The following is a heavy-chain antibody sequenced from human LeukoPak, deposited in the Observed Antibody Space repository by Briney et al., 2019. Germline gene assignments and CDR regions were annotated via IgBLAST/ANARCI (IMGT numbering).Heavy chain of an antibody. CDR2: IYTSGST. Sequence: PSETLSLTCSVSGGSISSYYWSWIRQPAGKGLEWVGRIYTSGSTNYNPSLKSRVTMSVDTSKNQFSLKLSSVTAADTAVYYCARELYSTRFDYWGQGTLVTVSS. CDR3: ARELYSTRFDY. CDR1: GGSISSYY. D-gene: IGHD6-13*01. V-gene: IGHV4-4*07. J-gene: IGHJ4*02.